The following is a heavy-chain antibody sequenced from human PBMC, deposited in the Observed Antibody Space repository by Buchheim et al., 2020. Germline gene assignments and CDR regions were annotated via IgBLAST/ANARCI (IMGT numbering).Heavy chain of an antibody. CDR2: KDQDGSEK. D-gene: IGHD6-19*01. CDR3: ARFSSLRSLDY. CDR1: GFTFSDYW. V-gene: IGHV3-7*01. Sequence: EVQLVESGGGLVHPGGSLRLSCAASGFTFSDYWMTWVRQAPGKGLEWVANKDQDGSEKYYVDSVKGRFTISRDNAKKSLYLQMNGLRVEDTAVYYCARFSSLRSLDYWGRGTL. J-gene: IGHJ4*02.